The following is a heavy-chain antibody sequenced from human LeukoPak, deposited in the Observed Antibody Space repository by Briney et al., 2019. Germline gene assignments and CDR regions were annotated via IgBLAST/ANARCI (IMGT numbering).Heavy chain of an antibody. D-gene: IGHD3-22*01. CDR2: IWYDGSNK. CDR1: GSTFSSYG. Sequence: GGSLRLSCAASGSTFSSYGMHWVRQAPGKGLEWVAVIWYDGSNKYYADSVKGRFTISRDNSKNTLYLQMNSLRAEDTAVYYCAKDTLSGDSSGNDAFDIWGQGTMVTVSS. V-gene: IGHV3-33*06. J-gene: IGHJ3*02. CDR3: AKDTLSGDSSGNDAFDI.